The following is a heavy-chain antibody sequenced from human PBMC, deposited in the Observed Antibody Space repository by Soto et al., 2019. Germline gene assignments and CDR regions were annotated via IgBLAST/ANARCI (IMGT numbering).Heavy chain of an antibody. Sequence: SETLSLTCTVSGGSISSGDYYWSWIRQPPGKGLEWIGYIYYSGSTYYNPSLKSRVTISVDTTKNQFSLRLSSVTAADTAVYYCPRADRYDRDAFDIWGQGTMAPVSS. CDR2: IYYSGST. J-gene: IGHJ3*02. V-gene: IGHV4-30-4*01. CDR1: GGSISSGDYY. D-gene: IGHD3-22*01. CDR3: PRADRYDRDAFDI.